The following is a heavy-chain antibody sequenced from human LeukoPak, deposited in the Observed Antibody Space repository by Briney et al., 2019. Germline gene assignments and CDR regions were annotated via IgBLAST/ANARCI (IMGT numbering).Heavy chain of an antibody. Sequence: GRSLRLSCAASGFTFDDYAMHWVRQAPGKGLEWVSGISWNSGSIGYADSAKGRFTISRDNAKNSLYLQMNSLRAEDTALYYCAKDSAYYYDSSGYSDYWGQGTLVTVSS. V-gene: IGHV3-9*01. CDR1: GFTFDDYA. CDR2: ISWNSGSI. J-gene: IGHJ4*02. CDR3: AKDSAYYYDSSGYSDY. D-gene: IGHD3-22*01.